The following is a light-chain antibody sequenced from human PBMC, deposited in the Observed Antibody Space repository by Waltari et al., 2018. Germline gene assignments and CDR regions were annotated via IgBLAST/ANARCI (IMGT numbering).Light chain of an antibody. Sequence: IVLTQSPGTLSLSPGDTGTLSCRASQSLSSSYLAWYQQRPGQAPRLLIYGSSNSATGIPDRFSGSGSGTHFTLIISGLEPEDSAVYYCQQFGSSPRGTFGQGTKLEIK. V-gene: IGKV3-20*01. CDR1: QSLSSSY. J-gene: IGKJ2*01. CDR2: GSS. CDR3: QQFGSSPRGT.